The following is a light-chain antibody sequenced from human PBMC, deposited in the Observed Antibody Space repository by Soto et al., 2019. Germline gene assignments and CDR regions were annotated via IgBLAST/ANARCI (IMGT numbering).Light chain of an antibody. V-gene: IGKV1-5*03. Sequence: DIQMTHSPSTLSASIGDKVTITCRASQSISTWLAWYQQKPGKAPKPLIYKASSSESGVPSRFRGSGSGTEFTLTISGLQADDFATYYCQQYNSYPITFGQGTRLEIK. CDR3: QQYNSYPIT. J-gene: IGKJ5*01. CDR1: QSISTW. CDR2: KAS.